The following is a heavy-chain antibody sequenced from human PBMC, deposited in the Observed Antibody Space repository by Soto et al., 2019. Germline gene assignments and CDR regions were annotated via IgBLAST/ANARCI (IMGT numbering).Heavy chain of an antibody. Sequence: NPSETLSLTCAVYGGSFSGYYWSWIRQPPGKGLEWIGEINHSGSTNYNPSLKSRVTISVDTSKNQFSLKLSSVTAADTAVYYCAGQPTAGSYYDLGSYYYYYAMDVWGQGTTVTVSS. CDR3: AGQPTAGSYYDLGSYYYYYAMDV. J-gene: IGHJ6*02. V-gene: IGHV4-34*01. D-gene: IGHD3-10*01. CDR2: INHSGST. CDR1: GGSFSGYY.